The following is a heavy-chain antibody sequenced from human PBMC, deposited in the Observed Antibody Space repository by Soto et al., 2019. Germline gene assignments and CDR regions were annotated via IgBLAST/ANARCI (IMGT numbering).Heavy chain of an antibody. Sequence: HPGGSLRLSCAASGFTFDDYAMHWVRQAPGKGLEWVSGISWNSGSIGYADSVKGRFTISRDNAKNSLYLQMNSLRAEDTALYYCAKDPGNGMDVWGQGTTVTVSS. CDR2: ISWNSGSI. CDR3: AKDPGNGMDV. CDR1: GFTFDDYA. V-gene: IGHV3-9*01. J-gene: IGHJ6*02.